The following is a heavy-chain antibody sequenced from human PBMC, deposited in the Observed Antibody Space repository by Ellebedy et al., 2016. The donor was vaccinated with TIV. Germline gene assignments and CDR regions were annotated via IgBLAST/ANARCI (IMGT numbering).Heavy chain of an antibody. V-gene: IGHV3-30*04. CDR1: GFTFRDYA. D-gene: IGHD2-21*01. CDR2: ISYDGKTK. Sequence: GESLKISXAASGFTFRDYAIHWVRQAPGKGLEWVALISYDGKTKNYADSVKGRFTISRDNSKNTLSLQMISLRAEDTAVYYCARDRFVSRTVILIAAFDMWGQGTMVTVSS. J-gene: IGHJ3*02. CDR3: ARDRFVSRTVILIAAFDM.